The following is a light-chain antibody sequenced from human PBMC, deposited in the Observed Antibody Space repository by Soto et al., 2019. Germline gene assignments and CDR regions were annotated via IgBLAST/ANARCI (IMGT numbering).Light chain of an antibody. CDR1: QSISSY. V-gene: IGKV1-39*01. J-gene: IGKJ2*01. Sequence: DIQMTQSPSSLSASVGDRVTITCRASQSISSYLNWYQQKPGKAPKLLIYAASSLKSGVPSRFSGSGSGTDFTLTISSLQPDDFATYYCQQSYSTLVTFGQGTKLEIK. CDR2: AAS. CDR3: QQSYSTLVT.